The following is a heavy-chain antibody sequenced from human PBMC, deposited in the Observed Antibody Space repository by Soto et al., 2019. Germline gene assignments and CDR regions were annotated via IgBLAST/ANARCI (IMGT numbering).Heavy chain of an antibody. D-gene: IGHD6-13*01. Sequence: PGGSLRLSCAASGFTFSSYSMNWVRQAPGKGLEWVSYISSSSSTIYYADSVKGRFTISRDNAKNSLYLQMNSLRDEDTAVYYCARDHVRGIAAAATNYWGQGTLVTVSS. V-gene: IGHV3-48*02. J-gene: IGHJ4*02. CDR1: GFTFSSYS. CDR2: ISSSSSTI. CDR3: ARDHVRGIAAAATNY.